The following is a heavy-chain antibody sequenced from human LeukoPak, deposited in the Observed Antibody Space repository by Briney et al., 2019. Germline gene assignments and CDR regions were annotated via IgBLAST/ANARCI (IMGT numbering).Heavy chain of an antibody. CDR2: INHDGSST. D-gene: IGHD5-18*01. J-gene: IGHJ5*02. CDR3: ARDLGYSSAS. V-gene: IGHV3-74*01. Sequence: QPGGSLRLSCAASGFTFTNYWMHWVRQVPGKGLVWVSHINHDGSSTNYADSVKGRFTISRDNAKNTLYLQMNSLRAEDTAVYYCARDLGYSSASWGQGTLVTVSS. CDR1: GFTFTNYW.